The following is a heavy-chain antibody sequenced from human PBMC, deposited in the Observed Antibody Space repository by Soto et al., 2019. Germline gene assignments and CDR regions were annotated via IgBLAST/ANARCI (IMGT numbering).Heavy chain of an antibody. J-gene: IGHJ5*02. CDR1: GFTFSSYS. CDR2: ISSSSSYI. D-gene: IGHD3-9*01. V-gene: IGHV3-21*01. Sequence: VQLVESGGGLVKPGGPLRLSCAASGFTFSSYSMNWVRQAPGKGLEWVSSISSSSSYIYYADSVKGRFTISRDNAKNSLYLQMNSLRAEDTAVYYCARDVHYDILTGYYVKSWFDPWGQGTLVTVSS. CDR3: ARDVHYDILTGYYVKSWFDP.